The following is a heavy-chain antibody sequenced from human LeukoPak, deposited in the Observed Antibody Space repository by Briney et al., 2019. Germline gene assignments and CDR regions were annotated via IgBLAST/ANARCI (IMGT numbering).Heavy chain of an antibody. CDR3: ARDRDLTSNWAFDY. CDR1: GDSISTTDW. V-gene: IGHV4-4*02. D-gene: IGHD6-13*01. Sequence: SGTLSLTCDVSGDSISTTDWWNWVRQPPGKGLEWIGEIFHGGTTIYNPSLKSRVTISMDKSKNQFSLNLTSVTAADTAIYYCARDRDLTSNWAFDYWGQGILVTVSP. J-gene: IGHJ4*02. CDR2: IFHGGTT.